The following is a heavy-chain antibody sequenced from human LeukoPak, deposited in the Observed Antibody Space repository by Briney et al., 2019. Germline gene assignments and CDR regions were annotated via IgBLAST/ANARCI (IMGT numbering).Heavy chain of an antibody. CDR2: INWNGGST. J-gene: IGHJ4*02. CDR1: GFTFDDYG. V-gene: IGHV3-20*01. Sequence: GGPLRLSCAASGFTFDDYGMSWVRQAPGKGLEWVSGINWNGGSTGYADSVKGRFTISRDNAKNSLYLQMNSLRAEDTALYHCARDLEYSSSWYVGNYFDYWGQGTLVTVSS. CDR3: ARDLEYSSSWYVGNYFDY. D-gene: IGHD6-13*01.